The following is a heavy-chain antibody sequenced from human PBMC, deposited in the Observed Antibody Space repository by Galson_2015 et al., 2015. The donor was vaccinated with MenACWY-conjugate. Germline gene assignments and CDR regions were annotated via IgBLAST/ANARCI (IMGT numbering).Heavy chain of an antibody. V-gene: IGHV4-39*07. CDR1: GDSISSKSYS. CDR2: SYSSGNT. J-gene: IGHJ4*02. D-gene: IGHD1-1*01. Sequence: ETLSLTCTVSGDSISSKSYSWGWVRQPPGQGLEWIGTSYSSGNTHYNPSLKSRVTISVDTSENQFSLKLISVTTADTAVYYCSRVRGTTGTDSWGQGTLVSVSS. CDR3: SRVRGTTGTDS.